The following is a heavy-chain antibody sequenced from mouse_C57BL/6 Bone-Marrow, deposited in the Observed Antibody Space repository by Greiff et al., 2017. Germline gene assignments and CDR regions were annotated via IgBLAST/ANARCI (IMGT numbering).Heavy chain of an antibody. CDR1: GFTFSDYG. CDR3: ANYYGSSSSFAY. J-gene: IGHJ3*01. V-gene: IGHV5-17*01. D-gene: IGHD1-1*01. Sequence: EVKLVESGGGLVKPGGSLKLSCAASGFTFSDYGMHWVRQAPEKGLEWVAYISSGSSTIYYADTVKGRFTISRDNAKNTLFLQMTSLRSEDTAMYYCANYYGSSSSFAYWGQGTLVTVSA. CDR2: ISSGSSTI.